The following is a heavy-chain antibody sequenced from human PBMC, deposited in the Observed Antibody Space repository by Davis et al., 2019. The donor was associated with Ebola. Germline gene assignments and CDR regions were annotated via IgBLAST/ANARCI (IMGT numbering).Heavy chain of an antibody. J-gene: IGHJ6*02. V-gene: IGHV4-39*01. CDR1: GGSIGSTTYY. D-gene: IGHD3-16*02. CDR2: IHYGGST. Sequence: MPSETLSLTCTVSGGSIGSTTYYWGWIRQPPGKGLEWIGSIHYGGSTYYTPSLKSRVIISVDTSKNQFSLKLSSVTAADTAVYYCARRYRDNYGMDVWGQGTTVTVSS. CDR3: ARRYRDNYGMDV.